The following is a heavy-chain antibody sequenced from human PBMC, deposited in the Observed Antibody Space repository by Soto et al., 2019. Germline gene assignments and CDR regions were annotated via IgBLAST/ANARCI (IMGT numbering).Heavy chain of an antibody. Sequence: PGESLKISCKGSGYSFTSYWIGWVRQMPGKGLEWMGIIYPGDSDTRYSPSFQGQVTISADKSISTAYLQWSSLKASDTAMYYCARHTRHQSYYYDSSGPKDAFDIWGQGTMVAVSS. CDR3: ARHTRHQSYYYDSSGPKDAFDI. V-gene: IGHV5-51*01. D-gene: IGHD3-22*01. CDR1: GYSFTSYW. CDR2: IYPGDSDT. J-gene: IGHJ3*02.